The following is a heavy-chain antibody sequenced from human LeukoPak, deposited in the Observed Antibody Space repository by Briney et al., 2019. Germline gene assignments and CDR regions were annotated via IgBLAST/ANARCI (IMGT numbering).Heavy chain of an antibody. CDR3: ARDWLAGNPYHAFDL. CDR2: IKEDGSEQ. Sequence: GGSLRLSYAASGFTFSSYWMSWVRQAPGKGLECVANIKEDGSEQYYVDSVKGRLSISRDNAKNSLYLHMNSLRAEDTAVYYCARDWLAGNPYHAFDLWGKGTMVTVSS. J-gene: IGHJ3*01. V-gene: IGHV3-7*01. D-gene: IGHD3-22*01. CDR1: GFTFSSYW.